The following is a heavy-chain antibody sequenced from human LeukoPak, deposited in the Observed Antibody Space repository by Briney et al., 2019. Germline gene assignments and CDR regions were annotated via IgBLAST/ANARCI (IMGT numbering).Heavy chain of an antibody. CDR1: GYSFTSYW. D-gene: IGHD5-24*01. CDR3: ARRDGYNMGAFDI. CDR2: IYPGDSDT. V-gene: IGHV5-51*01. Sequence: GESLKISCKGSGYSFTSYWIGWVRQMPGKGLEGMGTIYPGDSDTRYSPSFQGQVTISADKSISTAYLQWNSPKASDTAIYYCARRDGYNMGAFDIWGQGTMVTVSS. J-gene: IGHJ3*02.